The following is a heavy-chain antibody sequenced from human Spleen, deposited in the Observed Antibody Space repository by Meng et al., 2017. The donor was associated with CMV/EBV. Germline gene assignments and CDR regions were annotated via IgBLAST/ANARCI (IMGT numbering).Heavy chain of an antibody. V-gene: IGHV3-66*02. CDR3: ARVMGHGDRPDDY. D-gene: IGHD3-10*01. CDR2: IYSGGST. Sequence: GGSLRLSCAASGLTVSGNYMSWVRQAPGKGLEWVSIIYSGGSTYYTDSVKGRFIISRDNSENTLYLQMNSLRREDTAVYYCARVMGHGDRPDDYWGQGTQVTVSS. CDR1: GLTVSGNY. J-gene: IGHJ4*02.